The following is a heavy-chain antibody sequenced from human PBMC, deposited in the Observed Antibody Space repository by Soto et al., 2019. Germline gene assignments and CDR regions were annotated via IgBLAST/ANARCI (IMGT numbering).Heavy chain of an antibody. CDR3: ARVIVGGALLDY. D-gene: IGHD1-26*01. V-gene: IGHV1-3*01. CDR1: GYTFTNYA. J-gene: IGHJ4*02. CDR2: INAGNGNT. Sequence: QVQFVQSGAEVKKPGASVKVSCKASGYTFTNYAMHWVRHAPGQRLEWMGWINAGNGNTKYSKKFQVRVTITRDTSASTAYMELSSLRSEDTAVYYCARVIVGGALLDYWGQGTLVTVSS.